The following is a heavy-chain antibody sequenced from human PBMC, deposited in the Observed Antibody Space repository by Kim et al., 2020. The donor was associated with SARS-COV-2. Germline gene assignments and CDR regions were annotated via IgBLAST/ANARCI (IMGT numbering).Heavy chain of an antibody. Sequence: GGSLRLSCVASGFTFSSYAMHWVRQAPGKGLEYVSVISSNGASAYYANSVKGRFTISRDNSKNTLYLQMGSLRAEDMAVYYCARTSYCTSTNCYGLYDY. CDR1: GFTFSSYA. D-gene: IGHD2-2*01. CDR2: ISSNGASA. V-gene: IGHV3-64*01. CDR3: ARTSYCTSTNCYGLYDY. J-gene: IGHJ4*01.